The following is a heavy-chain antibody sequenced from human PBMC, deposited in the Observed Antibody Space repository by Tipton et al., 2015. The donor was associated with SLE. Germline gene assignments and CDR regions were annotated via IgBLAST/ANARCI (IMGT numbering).Heavy chain of an antibody. V-gene: IGHV4-59*12. Sequence: TLSLTCTVSGGSISSYYWSWIRQPPGKGLEWIGYIYYSGGTYYNPSLQSRVTISVDTSKDQFSLKLSSVTAADTAVYYCARVKDFYGSGTHWCFDLWGRGTLVAVSS. D-gene: IGHD3-10*01. CDR3: ARVKDFYGSGTHWCFDL. CDR2: IYYSGGT. J-gene: IGHJ2*01. CDR1: GGSISSYY.